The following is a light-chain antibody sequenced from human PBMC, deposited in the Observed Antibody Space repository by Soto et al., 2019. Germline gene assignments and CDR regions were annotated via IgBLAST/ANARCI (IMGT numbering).Light chain of an antibody. CDR2: GAS. CDR3: QQSFSSPFT. V-gene: IGKV1-39*01. CDR1: QSIRSH. J-gene: IGKJ3*01. Sequence: DIQMTQSPSSLSASVGDRVGITCRASQSIRSHLNWFQHKPGKAPKVLIYGASSLQGGVPSRFSGSGSGTDFTLTIKSLQPEDFATYYCQQSFSSPFTFGPGTKVDVK.